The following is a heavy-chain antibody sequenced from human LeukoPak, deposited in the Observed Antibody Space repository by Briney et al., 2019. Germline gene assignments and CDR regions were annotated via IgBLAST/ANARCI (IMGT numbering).Heavy chain of an antibody. Sequence: GGSLRLSCAASGFTFSNAWMSWVRQAPGKGLEWVGRIKSKTDGGTTDYAAPVKGRFTISRDDSKNTLYLQMNSLKTEDTAVYYCTTEIVGSYWVYYYYYMDVWGKGTTVTVSS. D-gene: IGHD1-26*01. J-gene: IGHJ6*03. CDR2: IKSKTDGGTT. CDR3: TTEIVGSYWVYYYYYMDV. CDR1: GFTFSNAW. V-gene: IGHV3-15*01.